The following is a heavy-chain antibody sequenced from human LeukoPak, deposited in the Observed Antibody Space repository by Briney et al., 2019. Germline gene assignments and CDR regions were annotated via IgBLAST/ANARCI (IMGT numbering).Heavy chain of an antibody. D-gene: IGHD3-10*01. Sequence: PSETLSLTCTVSGGSISSYYWSWIRQPPGKGLEWIGYIYYSGSTNYNPSLKSRVTISVDTSKNQFSLKLSSVTAADTAVYYCARSYGSGSYYKSYYFDYWGQGTLVTVSS. V-gene: IGHV4-59*01. CDR3: ARSYGSGSYYKSYYFDY. CDR2: IYYSGST. J-gene: IGHJ4*02. CDR1: GGSISSYY.